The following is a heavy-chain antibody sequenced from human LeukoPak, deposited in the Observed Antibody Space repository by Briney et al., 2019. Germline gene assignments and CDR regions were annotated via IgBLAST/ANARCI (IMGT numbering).Heavy chain of an antibody. J-gene: IGHJ5*02. CDR1: GYTFTSYG. D-gene: IGHD2-21*01. V-gene: IGHV1-18*01. CDR3: ARSRGVVVISIPGWFDP. Sequence: ASVKVSCKASGYTFTSYGISLVRQAPGQGLERMGWISAYNGNTNYAQKLQGRVTMTTDTSTSTAYMALRSLRSDDTAVYYCARSRGVVVISIPGWFDPWGQGTLVTVSS. CDR2: ISAYNGNT.